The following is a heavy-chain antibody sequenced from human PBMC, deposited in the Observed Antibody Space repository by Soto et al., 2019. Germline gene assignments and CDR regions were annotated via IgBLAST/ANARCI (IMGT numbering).Heavy chain of an antibody. J-gene: IGHJ4*02. D-gene: IGHD3-22*01. V-gene: IGHV3-23*01. CDR3: AKGAAYHYDRSGYGFYFEY. Sequence: VQLLESGGGLVQPGGSLRLSCAASGFPFSSYAMSWVRQAPGKGLEWVSTISGSGGSTHYADSVKGRFTISRDNSKNTLYLQMDSLRAEDTAVYYCAKGAAYHYDRSGYGFYFEYWGQGTLVTVSS. CDR1: GFPFSSYA. CDR2: ISGSGGST.